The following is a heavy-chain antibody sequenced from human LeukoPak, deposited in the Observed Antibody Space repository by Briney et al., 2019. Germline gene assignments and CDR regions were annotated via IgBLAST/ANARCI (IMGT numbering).Heavy chain of an antibody. CDR1: GGSISSYY. Sequence: PSETLSLTCTVSGGSISSYYWSWIRQPAGKGLEWIGRIYTSGSSNYNASLKSRVSMSVDTSKNQFSLKLSSVTAADTAVFYCARENSGSYREFDYWGQGTLVTVSS. D-gene: IGHD1-26*01. CDR3: ARENSGSYREFDY. CDR2: IYTSGSS. V-gene: IGHV4-4*07. J-gene: IGHJ4*02.